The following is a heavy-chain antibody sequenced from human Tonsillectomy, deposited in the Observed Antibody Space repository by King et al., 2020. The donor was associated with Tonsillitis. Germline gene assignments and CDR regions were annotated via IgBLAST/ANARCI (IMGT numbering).Heavy chain of an antibody. Sequence: QLQESGSGLVKPPQTLSLTCAVSGGSISSGGYSWSWIRQPPGKGLEWIGYIFHSGSTHCNPSLKSRVTISVDGSKNQFSLKLISVTAADTAVYYCARDGGYYGMDVWGQGTTVTVSS. J-gene: IGHJ6*02. D-gene: IGHD4-23*01. CDR2: IFHSGST. CDR1: GGSISSGGYS. CDR3: ARDGGYYGMDV. V-gene: IGHV4-30-2*01.